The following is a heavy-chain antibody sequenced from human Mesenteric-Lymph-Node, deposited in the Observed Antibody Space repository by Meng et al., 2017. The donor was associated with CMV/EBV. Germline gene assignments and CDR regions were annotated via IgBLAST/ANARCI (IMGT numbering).Heavy chain of an antibody. V-gene: IGHV1-69*05. CDR1: GGTFGSYA. D-gene: IGHD2-15*01. CDR3: ARDEGWRWSARRVVDAFDI. J-gene: IGHJ3*02. Sequence: SVKVSCKASGGTFGSYAISWVRQAPGQGLEWMGGIIPIFGTANYAQKFQGRVTITTDESTSTAYMELSSLRSEDTAVYYCARDEGWRWSARRVVDAFDIWGQGTMVTVSS. CDR2: IIPIFGTA.